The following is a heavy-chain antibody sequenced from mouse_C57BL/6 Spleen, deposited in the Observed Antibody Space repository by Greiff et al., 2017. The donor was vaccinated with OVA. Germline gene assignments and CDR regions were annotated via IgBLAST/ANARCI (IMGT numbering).Heavy chain of an antibody. V-gene: IGHV1-15*01. CDR1: GYTFTDYE. D-gene: IGHD1-1*01. J-gene: IGHJ2*01. CDR3: TREDYGSSRY. Sequence: QVQLKESGAELVRPGASVTLSCKASGYTFTDYEMHWVKQTPVHGLEWIGAIDPETGGTAYNQKFKGKAILTADKSSSTAYMELRSLTSEDSAVYYCTREDYGSSRYWGQGTTLTVSS. CDR2: IDPETGGT.